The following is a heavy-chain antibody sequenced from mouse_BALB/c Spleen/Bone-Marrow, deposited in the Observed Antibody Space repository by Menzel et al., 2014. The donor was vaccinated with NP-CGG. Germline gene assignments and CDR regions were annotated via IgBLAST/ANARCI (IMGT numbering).Heavy chain of an antibody. D-gene: IGHD1-1*01. J-gene: IGHJ2*01. CDR2: INNNDGNT. Sequence: DVQLVESGGGLAQPGGSLKLSCAASGFTFSSYGMSWVRQTPDKRLELVATINNNDGNTYYPDSVKGRFTISRDNAKNTLYLQMSSLKSEDTAMYYCARDNYGSRFDYWGQGTTLTVSS. CDR3: ARDNYGSRFDY. CDR1: GFTFSSYG. V-gene: IGHV5-6-3*01.